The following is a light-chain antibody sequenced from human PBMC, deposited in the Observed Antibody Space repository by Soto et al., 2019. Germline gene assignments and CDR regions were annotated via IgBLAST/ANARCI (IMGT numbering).Light chain of an antibody. CDR3: AAWDDSLRGHV. CDR2: SDN. J-gene: IGLJ1*01. Sequence: QSVLTHPRSASGTPGHRVTISCSGGSSNIGSNSVNWYQQFPGTAPKLLIYSDNQWPSGVPDRFSGSKSGTSASLAISGLQSDDEADYHCAAWDDSLRGHVFGTGTKVTVL. V-gene: IGLV1-44*01. CDR1: SSNIGSNS.